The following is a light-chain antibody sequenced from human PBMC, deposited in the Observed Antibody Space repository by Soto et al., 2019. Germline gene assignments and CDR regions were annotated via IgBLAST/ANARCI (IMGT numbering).Light chain of an antibody. J-gene: IGKJ2*01. CDR1: QSIDNW. V-gene: IGKV1-5*01. Sequence: DIQMTQSPSPLSASIGDRVTITCRASQSIDNWLAWYQQKPGKAPHLLIHDASRLETGVPSRFSGSGSGTEFTLTISSLQADDFATYFCQHYNGYPYTFGPGTKLEIK. CDR3: QHYNGYPYT. CDR2: DAS.